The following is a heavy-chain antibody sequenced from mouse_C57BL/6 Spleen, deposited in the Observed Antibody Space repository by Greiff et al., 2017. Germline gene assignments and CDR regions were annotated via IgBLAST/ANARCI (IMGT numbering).Heavy chain of an antibody. CDR2: IYPGDGDT. CDR3: ARGDYYGSSYGY. Sequence: QVQLQQSGPELVKPGASVKISCKASGYAFSSSWMNWVKQGPGKVLEWIGRIYPGDGDTTYNGKFKGKATLTADKSSSPAYMQLSSLTSEDSAVYFCARGDYYGSSYGYWGQGTTLTVSS. D-gene: IGHD1-1*01. CDR1: GYAFSSSW. V-gene: IGHV1-82*01. J-gene: IGHJ2*01.